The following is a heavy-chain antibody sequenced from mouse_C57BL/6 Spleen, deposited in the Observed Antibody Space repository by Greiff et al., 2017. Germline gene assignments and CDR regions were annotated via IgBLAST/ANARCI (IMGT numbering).Heavy chain of an antibody. CDR1: GYAFTNYL. V-gene: IGHV1-54*01. CDR2: INPGSGGT. CDR3: AKGSGGLGRRDAMDY. J-gene: IGHJ4*01. Sequence: QVQLQQSGAELVRPGTSVKVSCKASGYAFTNYLIEWVKQRPGQGLEWIGVINPGSGGTNYNEKYKGKATLTADKSSSTAYMQLSSLTSEDSAVYFCAKGSGGLGRRDAMDYWGQGTSVTVSS. D-gene: IGHD4-1*01.